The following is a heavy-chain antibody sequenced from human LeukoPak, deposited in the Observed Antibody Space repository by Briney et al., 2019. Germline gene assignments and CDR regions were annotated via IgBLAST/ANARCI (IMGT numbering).Heavy chain of an antibody. CDR2: FGNSGGRT. J-gene: IGHJ4*02. D-gene: IGHD2-15*01. Sequence: PGGSLRLSCAASGLTFSSYAMSWVRQAPGKGLEWVSTFGNSGGRTYYADSVKGRFTISRDNSKNTLYLQMNSLRAEDTAVYYCAEDPEYCSSCSCYHIDYWGQGTLVTVSS. V-gene: IGHV3-23*01. CDR3: AEDPEYCSSCSCYHIDY. CDR1: GLTFSSYA.